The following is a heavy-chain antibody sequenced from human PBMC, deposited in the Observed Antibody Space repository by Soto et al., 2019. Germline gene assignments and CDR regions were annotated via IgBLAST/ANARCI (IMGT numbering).Heavy chain of an antibody. CDR1: GFTFSGYA. D-gene: IGHD3-9*01. J-gene: IGHJ1*01. Sequence: EVQLLGSGGGLVQPGGSLRLSCAASGFTFSGYAMSWVRQAPGKGLEWVSGISGSAASTNYADSVKGRFTISRDNSKSTLYLQMNILRAENTAVFYCAKDVHYDIFTGIESFRHWAQGTLVTGSS. CDR3: AKDVHYDIFTGIESFRH. V-gene: IGHV3-23*01. CDR2: ISGSAAST.